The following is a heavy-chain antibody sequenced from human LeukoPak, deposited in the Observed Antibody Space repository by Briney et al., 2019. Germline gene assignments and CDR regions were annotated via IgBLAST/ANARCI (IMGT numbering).Heavy chain of an antibody. CDR1: GFSFSSYN. V-gene: IGHV3-21*01. D-gene: IGHD1-26*01. Sequence: PGGSLRLSCAASGFSFSSYNMNWVRQTPGKGGEWVSSITSSSTYTFYADSVKGRFTISRDNARNSLYLQMNSLRAEDTAVYYCARDPYSGTYGDTYYYYMDVWGKGTTVTISS. CDR2: ITSSSTYT. CDR3: ARDPYSGTYGDTYYYYMDV. J-gene: IGHJ6*03.